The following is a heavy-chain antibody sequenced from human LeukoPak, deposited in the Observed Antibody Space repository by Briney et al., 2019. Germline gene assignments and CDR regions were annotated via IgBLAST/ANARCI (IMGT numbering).Heavy chain of an antibody. CDR3: AKDTIQLWFEFPDY. J-gene: IGHJ4*02. V-gene: IGHV3-23*01. Sequence: GGSLRLSCAASGFTFSSYAMSWVRQAPGKGLEWVSAISGNGGSTYYADSVKGRFTISRDNSKNTLYLQMNSLRAEDTAVYYCAKDTIQLWFEFPDYWGQGTLVTVSS. CDR2: ISGNGGST. CDR1: GFTFSSYA. D-gene: IGHD5-18*01.